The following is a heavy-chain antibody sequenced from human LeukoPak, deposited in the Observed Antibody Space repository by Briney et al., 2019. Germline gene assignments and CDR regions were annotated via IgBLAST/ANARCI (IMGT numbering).Heavy chain of an antibody. J-gene: IGHJ6*03. CDR2: INPSGGST. CDR3: ASEAGWRGYSRYAMDV. CDR1: GYTFTSYY. Sequence: GASVKVSCKASGYTFTSYYMHWVRQAPGQGLEWMGIINPSGGSTSYAQKFQGRVTMTRDTSTSTVYMELSSLRSEDTAVYYCASEAGWRGYSRYAMDVWGKGTTVTVSS. D-gene: IGHD3-3*01. V-gene: IGHV1-46*01.